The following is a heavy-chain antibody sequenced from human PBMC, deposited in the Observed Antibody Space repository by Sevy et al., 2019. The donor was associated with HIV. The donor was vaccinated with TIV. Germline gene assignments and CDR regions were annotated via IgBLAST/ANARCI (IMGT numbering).Heavy chain of an antibody. D-gene: IGHD2-15*01. J-gene: IGHJ3*01. CDR2: ISWSGGAI. V-gene: IGHV3-9*01. Sequence: GGSLRLSCAASEFTFSGYAMRWVRQVPGKGLEWVSGISWSGGAIGYADSVQGRFTISRDNAKSSRYLQMNSLRVEDPASYYCAIALGSCVVNPCYGGSVNAFDVWGQGTMVTVSS. CDR3: AIALGSCVVNPCYGGSVNAFDV. CDR1: EFTFSGYA.